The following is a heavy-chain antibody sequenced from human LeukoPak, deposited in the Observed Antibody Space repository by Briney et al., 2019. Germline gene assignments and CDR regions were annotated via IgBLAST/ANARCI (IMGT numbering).Heavy chain of an antibody. CDR1: GFTFSRSS. D-gene: IGHD3-16*02. CDR2: ISSGSSYI. V-gene: IGHV3-21*01. CDR3: ARMYRNSFGDY. Sequence: PGGSLRLSCAASGFTFSRSSMNWVRQAPGKGLEWVSSISSGSSYIYYADSVKGRFTISRDNAKNSLYLQMNSLRADDTATYYCARMYRNSFGDYWGQGTLVTVSS. J-gene: IGHJ4*02.